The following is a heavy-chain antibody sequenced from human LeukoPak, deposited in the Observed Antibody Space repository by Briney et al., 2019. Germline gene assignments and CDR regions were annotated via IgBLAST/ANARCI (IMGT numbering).Heavy chain of an antibody. CDR3: ASSLLYGSGNNFDY. V-gene: IGHV1-69*01. CDR2: IIPIFGTA. J-gene: IGHJ4*02. D-gene: IGHD3-10*01. Sequence: SVKVSCKASGGTYSSYAISWVRQAPGQGLEWVGGIIPIFGTANYAQKFQGRVTITADESTSTACMELSSLRSEDTAVYYCASSLLYGSGNNFDYRGQGTLVTVSS. CDR1: GGTYSSYA.